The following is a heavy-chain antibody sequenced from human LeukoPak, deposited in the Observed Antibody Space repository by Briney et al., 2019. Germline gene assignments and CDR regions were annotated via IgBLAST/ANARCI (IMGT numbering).Heavy chain of an antibody. Sequence: KPSETLSLTCTVSGGSISSYYWSWIRQPPGKGLEWIGRIYTCGSTNYNPSLKSRVTMSVDTSKNQFSLKLSSVTAADTAVYYCARCRYNRNWSGLIRYYYYMDVWGKGTTVTVSS. J-gene: IGHJ6*03. CDR2: IYTCGST. D-gene: IGHD3-3*01. V-gene: IGHV4-4*07. CDR1: GGSISSYY. CDR3: ARCRYNRNWSGLIRYYYYMDV.